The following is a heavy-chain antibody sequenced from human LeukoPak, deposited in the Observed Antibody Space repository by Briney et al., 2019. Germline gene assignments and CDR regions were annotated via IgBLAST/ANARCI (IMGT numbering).Heavy chain of an antibody. CDR1: GGTFSSYA. D-gene: IGHD3-3*01. V-gene: IGHV1-69*05. J-gene: IGHJ4*01. CDR3: ANHGFWSGYPTQKSFDY. Sequence: SVKVSCKAPGGTFSSYAISWLRQAPGQGLEWMGRIIPIFGTANYAQKFQGRVTITTDESTSTAYMELSSLRSEDTAVYYCANHGFWSGYPTQKSFDYWGQDPWSPSP. CDR2: IIPIFGTA.